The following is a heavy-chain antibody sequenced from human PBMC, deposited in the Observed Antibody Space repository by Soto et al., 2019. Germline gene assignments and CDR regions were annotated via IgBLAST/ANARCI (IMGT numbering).Heavy chain of an antibody. D-gene: IGHD6-19*01. CDR3: TSYSSGWYPADAFDI. CDR1: GFTFSGSA. CDR2: IRSKANSYAT. Sequence: PGGSLRLSCAASGFTFSGSAMHWVRQASGKGLEWVGRIRSKANSYATAYAASVKGRFTISRDDSKNTAYLQMNSMKTEDTAVYYCTSYSSGWYPADAFDIWGQGTMVTVSS. J-gene: IGHJ3*02. V-gene: IGHV3-73*01.